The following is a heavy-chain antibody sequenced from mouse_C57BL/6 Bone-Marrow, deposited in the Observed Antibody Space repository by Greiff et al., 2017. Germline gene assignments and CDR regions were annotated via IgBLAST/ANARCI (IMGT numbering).Heavy chain of an antibody. V-gene: IGHV5-4*01. CDR3: ARDDVITRLFAY. CDR1: GFTFSSYA. Sequence: EVKLVESGGGLVKPGGSLKLSCAASGFTFSSYAMSWVRQTPEKRLEWVATISDGGSYTYYPDNVKGRFTISRDNAKNNLYLQMSHLKSEDTAMYYCARDDVITRLFAYWGQGTLVTVSA. CDR2: ISDGGSYT. D-gene: IGHD2-4*01. J-gene: IGHJ3*01.